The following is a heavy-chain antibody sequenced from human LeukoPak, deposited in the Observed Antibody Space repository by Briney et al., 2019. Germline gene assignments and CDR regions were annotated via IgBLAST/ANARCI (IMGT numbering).Heavy chain of an antibody. Sequence: SGGSLRLSCAASGVTLSTYAMSWARQAPGKGLEGVAVIWYDGSNDDYADSVRGRFTISRDNSKSTLYLQMNSLRAEDTAIYYCARSIPRYDGSAYYPDYWGQGTLVTVSS. D-gene: IGHD3-22*01. CDR3: ARSIPRYDGSAYYPDY. J-gene: IGHJ4*02. CDR2: IWYDGSND. V-gene: IGHV3-33*08. CDR1: GVTLSTYA.